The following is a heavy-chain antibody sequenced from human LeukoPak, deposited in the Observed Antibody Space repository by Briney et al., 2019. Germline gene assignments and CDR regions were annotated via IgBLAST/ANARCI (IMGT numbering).Heavy chain of an antibody. CDR3: AKVSVRYYDSSGYFDY. D-gene: IGHD3-22*01. J-gene: IGHJ4*02. CDR1: GFTFSSNA. CDR2: ISGGGIGT. Sequence: PGGSLRLSCAVSGFTFSSNAMSWVRQAPGKGLEWVSAISGGGIGTYYAGSVKGRFTIARDNSKNTLYLQMNSLRAEDTAVYYCAKVSVRYYDSSGYFDYWGQGTLVTVSS. V-gene: IGHV3-23*01.